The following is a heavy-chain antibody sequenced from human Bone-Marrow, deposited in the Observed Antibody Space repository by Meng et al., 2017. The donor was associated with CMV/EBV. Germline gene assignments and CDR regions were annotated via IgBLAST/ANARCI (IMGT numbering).Heavy chain of an antibody. CDR1: GFTFSSYS. CDR2: ISSSSYI. J-gene: IGHJ6*02. V-gene: IGHV3-21*01. CDR3: ARDRYYDFWSGYSFFGMDV. Sequence: GESLKISCAASGFTFSSYSMNWVRQAPGKGLEWVSSISSSSYIYYADSVKGRFTISRDNAKNSLYLLMNSLRAEDTAVYYCARDRYYDFWSGYSFFGMDVWGQGTTVTVSS. D-gene: IGHD3-3*01.